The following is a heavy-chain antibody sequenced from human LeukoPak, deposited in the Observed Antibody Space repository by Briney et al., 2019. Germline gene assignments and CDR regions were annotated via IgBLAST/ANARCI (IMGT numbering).Heavy chain of an antibody. Sequence: SETLSLTCTVSGDSIRSNNYYWGWIRQPPGKGLEWIGSIYDTGSTFYNPSLKSRVIISVDTSKNQFSLKLSSVTAADTAVYYCQSRFLEWLLDYWGQGTLVTVSS. CDR1: GDSIRSNNYY. J-gene: IGHJ4*02. CDR3: QSRFLEWLLDY. V-gene: IGHV4-39*01. D-gene: IGHD3-3*01. CDR2: IYDTGST.